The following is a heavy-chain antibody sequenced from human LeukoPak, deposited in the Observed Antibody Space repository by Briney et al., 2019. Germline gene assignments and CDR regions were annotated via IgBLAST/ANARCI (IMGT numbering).Heavy chain of an antibody. CDR1: GFAFNTYS. D-gene: IGHD2/OR15-2a*01. V-gene: IGHV3-21*03. J-gene: IGHJ4*02. Sequence: PGGSLRLSCAASGFAFNTYSMSWVRQAPGKGLEWVSFIFSSSTYIYYTDSVKGRFTISRDNARNSLYLQMDNLRAEDTGVYYCARDFYDGFALDYWGQGTLVTVSS. CDR2: IFSSSTYI. CDR3: ARDFYDGFALDY.